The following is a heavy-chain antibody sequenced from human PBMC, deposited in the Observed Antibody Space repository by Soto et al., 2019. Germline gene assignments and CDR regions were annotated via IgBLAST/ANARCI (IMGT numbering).Heavy chain of an antibody. CDR2: IYYSGST. CDR3: ARGRLSYSGYDWGYYYFGMDV. Sequence: SQTLSLTCTVSGGSISSGGYYWSWIRQHPGKGLEWIGYIYYSGSTYYNPSLKSRVTISVDTSKNQFSLKLSSVTAADTAVYYSARGRLSYSGYDWGYYYFGMDVWGQGTTVTVSS. D-gene: IGHD5-12*01. CDR1: GGSISSGGYY. J-gene: IGHJ6*02. V-gene: IGHV4-31*03.